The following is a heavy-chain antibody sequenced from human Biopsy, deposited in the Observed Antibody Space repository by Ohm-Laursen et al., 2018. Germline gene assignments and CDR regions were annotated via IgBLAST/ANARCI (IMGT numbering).Heavy chain of an antibody. Sequence: SLRLSCAASGFDFSDYIMSWVRQAPGKGLEWVSSVTTTSSYIYYADSVRGRFTVSRDNAQNSMYLQMNSLRADDTAVYYCATDDYSGDSAYWGQGTLVTVSS. CDR1: GFDFSDYI. CDR2: VTTTSSYI. CDR3: ATDDYSGDSAY. J-gene: IGHJ4*02. D-gene: IGHD4-23*01. V-gene: IGHV3-21*01.